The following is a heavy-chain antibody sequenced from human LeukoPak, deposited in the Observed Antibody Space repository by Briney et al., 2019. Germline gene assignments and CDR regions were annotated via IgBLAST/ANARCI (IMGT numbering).Heavy chain of an antibody. CDR1: GGSISSGDYY. CDR3: ARAISLRYFDGTPPPHFDY. V-gene: IGHV4-30-4*01. CDR2: IYYSGST. J-gene: IGHJ4*02. D-gene: IGHD3-9*01. Sequence: PSQTLSLTCTVSGGSISSGDYYWSWIRQPPGKGLEWIGYIYYSGSTYYNPSLKSRVTISVDTSKNQFSLKLSSVTAADTAVYYCARAISLRYFDGTPPPHFDYWGQGTLVTVSS.